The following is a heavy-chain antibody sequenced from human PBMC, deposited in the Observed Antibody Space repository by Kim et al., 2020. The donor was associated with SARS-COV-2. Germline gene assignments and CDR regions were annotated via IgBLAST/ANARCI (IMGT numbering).Heavy chain of an antibody. Sequence: SETLSLTCTVSGGSISSSSYYWGWIRQPPGKGLEWIGSIYYSGSTYYNPSLKSRVTISVDTSKNQFSLKLSSVTAADTAVYYCARDFRYYDSPGDYYYGMDVWGQGTTVTVSS. D-gene: IGHD3-9*01. CDR2: IYYSGST. CDR3: ARDFRYYDSPGDYYYGMDV. CDR1: GGSISSSSYY. J-gene: IGHJ6*02. V-gene: IGHV4-39*07.